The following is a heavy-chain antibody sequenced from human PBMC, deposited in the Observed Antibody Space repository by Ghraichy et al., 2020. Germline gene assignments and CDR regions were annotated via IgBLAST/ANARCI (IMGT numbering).Heavy chain of an antibody. D-gene: IGHD3-9*01. CDR1: GFTFSSYG. CDR2: IWYDGSNK. J-gene: IGHJ4*02. CDR3: ARDGDVFSDMGYYFDY. Sequence: LSLTCAASGFTFSSYGMHWVRQAPGKGLEWVAVIWYDGSNKYYADSVKGRFTISRDNSKNTMYLQMNSLRAEDTAVYYCARDGDVFSDMGYYFDYWGQGTLVTVSS. V-gene: IGHV3-33*01.